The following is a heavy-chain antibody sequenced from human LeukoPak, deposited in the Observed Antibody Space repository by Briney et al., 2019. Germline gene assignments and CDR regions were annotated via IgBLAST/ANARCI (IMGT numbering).Heavy chain of an antibody. CDR2: ISTDGSYK. D-gene: IGHD2-21*01. J-gene: IGHJ2*01. V-gene: IGHV3-30*04. CDR3: ARRLIPGRWYFDL. Sequence: PGGSLRLSCAVSGFTFSSFPFHWVRQAPGKGLDWVAAISTDGSYKYHGDSAKGRFTISRDNPMNTLYLQINGLRPDDTAVYYCARRLIPGRWYFDLRGRGTLVTVSS. CDR1: GFTFSSFP.